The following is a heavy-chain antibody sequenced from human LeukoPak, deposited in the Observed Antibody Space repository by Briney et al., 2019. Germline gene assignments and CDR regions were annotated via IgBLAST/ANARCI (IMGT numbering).Heavy chain of an antibody. D-gene: IGHD2-15*01. V-gene: IGHV1-69*04. Sequence: SVKVSCKASRGTFSHYAIIWLRQAPGQAREWMGRIIPILGIANYAQKFQGRVTITADKSTRTAYMELSSLRAEDTAVYYCARVVVAATFRVPNWFDPWGEGTLVTVSS. CDR1: RGTFSHYA. CDR2: IIPILGIA. J-gene: IGHJ5*02. CDR3: ARVVVAATFRVPNWFDP.